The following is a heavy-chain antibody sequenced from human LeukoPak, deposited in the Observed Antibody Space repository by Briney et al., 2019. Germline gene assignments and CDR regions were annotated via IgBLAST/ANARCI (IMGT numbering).Heavy chain of an antibody. J-gene: IGHJ4*02. CDR2: INPNSGGT. V-gene: IGHV1-2*02. D-gene: IGHD6-19*01. Sequence: ASVKVSCKASGYTFTGYYMHWVRQAPGQGLEWMGWINPNSGGTNYAQKFQGRVTMTRDTSISTAYMELSRLRSDDTAVYYCARVLSSIAVDFDYWGQGTLVIVSS. CDR3: ARVLSSIAVDFDY. CDR1: GYTFTGYY.